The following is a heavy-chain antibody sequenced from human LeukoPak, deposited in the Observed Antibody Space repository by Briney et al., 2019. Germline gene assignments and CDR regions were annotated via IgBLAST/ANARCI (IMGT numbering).Heavy chain of an antibody. CDR3: ARDTAGADY. D-gene: IGHD1-26*01. V-gene: IGHV3-7*03. CDR1: GFTFSNYW. Sequence: GGSLRLSCEASGFTFSNYWMSWVRQAPGKGLEWVANIKQDGNEKYYVDSVKGRFTISRDNAKNSLYLQMNSLRAEDTAVYYCARDTAGADYWGQGTLVTVSS. CDR2: IKQDGNEK. J-gene: IGHJ4*02.